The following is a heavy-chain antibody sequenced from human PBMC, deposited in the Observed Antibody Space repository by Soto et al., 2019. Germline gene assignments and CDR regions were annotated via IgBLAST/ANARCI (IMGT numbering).Heavy chain of an antibody. D-gene: IGHD6-19*01. CDR1: GGSISSGGYY. V-gene: IGHV4-31*03. J-gene: IGHJ6*03. CDR2: IYYSGST. CDR3: ARDQGIAVRRYYYYYMDV. Sequence: SETLSLTCTVSGGSISSGGYYWSWIRQHPGKGLEWIGYIYYSGSTYYNPSLKSRVTISVDTSKNQFSLKLSSVTAADTAVYYSARDQGIAVRRYYYYYMDVWGKGTTVTVSS.